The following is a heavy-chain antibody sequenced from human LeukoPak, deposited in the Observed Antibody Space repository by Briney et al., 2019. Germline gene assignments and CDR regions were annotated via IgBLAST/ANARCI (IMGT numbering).Heavy chain of an antibody. Sequence: PGGSLRLSCAASGFTFSSYAMSWFRQAPGKGLEWVSVISDRGGSTYYADSVKGRFTISRDNSKNTLYLQMNSLRAEDTAVYYCAKRGGCSSSSCPSPFDYWGQGTLVTVSS. CDR2: ISDRGGST. J-gene: IGHJ4*02. D-gene: IGHD2-2*01. CDR1: GFTFSSYA. CDR3: AKRGGCSSSSCPSPFDY. V-gene: IGHV3-23*01.